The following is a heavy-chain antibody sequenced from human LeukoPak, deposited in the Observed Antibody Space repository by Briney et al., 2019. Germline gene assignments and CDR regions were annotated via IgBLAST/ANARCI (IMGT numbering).Heavy chain of an antibody. V-gene: IGHV4-59*01. CDR3: ARVTSSSLRFDY. Sequence: SETLSLSCTVSGGSISGYSWSWIRQPPGKGLEWIGYIFYSGSTNYNPSLQSRVTISLDTSKNQFSLKLSSVTAADTAVYYCARVTSSSLRFDYWGQGTLVTVSS. CDR1: GGSISGYS. J-gene: IGHJ4*02. D-gene: IGHD6-6*01. CDR2: IFYSGST.